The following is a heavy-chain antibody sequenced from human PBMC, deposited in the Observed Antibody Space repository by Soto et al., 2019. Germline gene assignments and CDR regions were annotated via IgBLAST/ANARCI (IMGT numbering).Heavy chain of an antibody. J-gene: IGHJ4*02. CDR2: VYPRDSDT. Sequence: GESLKISCKASGYIFIDCWIGWVRQMPGKGLEWMGIVYPRDSDTRYSPSFQGQVTISADRSTGTASLQWRSLQASDTALYYCARPPLPGYSIHFNSWGQGTLVTVSS. CDR1: GYIFIDCW. CDR3: ARPPLPGYSIHFNS. V-gene: IGHV5-51*01. D-gene: IGHD2-15*01.